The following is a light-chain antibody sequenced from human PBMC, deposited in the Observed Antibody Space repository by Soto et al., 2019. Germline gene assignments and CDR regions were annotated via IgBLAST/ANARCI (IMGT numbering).Light chain of an antibody. Sequence: EVVLTQSPVTLSLSPGERATLSCRASQSFRGLLAWYQQKPGQAPRLLIYDAYNRATGIPPRFSGSGSGTDFTLTISSLEPEDSAVYYCQQYNKWRTFGQGTKVEVK. J-gene: IGKJ1*01. V-gene: IGKV3-11*01. CDR3: QQYNKWRT. CDR2: DAY. CDR1: QSFRGL.